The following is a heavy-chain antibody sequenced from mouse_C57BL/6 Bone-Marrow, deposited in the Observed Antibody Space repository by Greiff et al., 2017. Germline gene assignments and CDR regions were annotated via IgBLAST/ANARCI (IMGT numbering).Heavy chain of an antibody. CDR2: IYPGGGYT. D-gene: IGHD2-3*01. CDR3: AREVDGYHY. CDR1: GYTFTNYW. V-gene: IGHV1-63*01. Sequence: VQLVESGAELVRPGTSVKMSCKASGYTFTNYWIGWAKQRPGHGLEWIGDIYPGGGYTNYNEKFKGKATLTADKSSSTAYMQFSSLTSEDSAIYYCAREVDGYHYWGQGTTLTVSS. J-gene: IGHJ2*01.